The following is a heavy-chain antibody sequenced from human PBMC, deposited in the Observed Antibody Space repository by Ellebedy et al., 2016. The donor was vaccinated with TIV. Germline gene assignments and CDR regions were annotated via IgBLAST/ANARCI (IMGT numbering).Heavy chain of an antibody. J-gene: IGHJ4*02. V-gene: IGHV3-23*01. CDR2: ITGSGVGT. D-gene: IGHD6-19*01. Sequence: GGSLRLSCVASGFTFSTYGMSWVRQAPGKGLEWVSAITGSGVGTYYADSVKGRFIISRGNSKNTLYLQMNSLRVEDTAVYYCAKCPQPGFSVAGTFDYWGQGTQVTVSS. CDR1: GFTFSTYG. CDR3: AKCPQPGFSVAGTFDY.